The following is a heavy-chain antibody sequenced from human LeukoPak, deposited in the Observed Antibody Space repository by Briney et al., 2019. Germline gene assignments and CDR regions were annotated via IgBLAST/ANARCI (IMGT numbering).Heavy chain of an antibody. CDR3: ASEYYGSGSYFFDY. Sequence: KPSETLSLTCTVSGGSISSYYWSWIRQPAGKGLEWIGRIYTSGSTNYNPSLKSRVIMSVDTSKNQFSLKLSSVTAADTAVYYCASEYYGSGSYFFDYWGQGTLVTVSS. CDR2: IYTSGST. J-gene: IGHJ4*02. D-gene: IGHD3-10*01. CDR1: GGSISSYY. V-gene: IGHV4-4*07.